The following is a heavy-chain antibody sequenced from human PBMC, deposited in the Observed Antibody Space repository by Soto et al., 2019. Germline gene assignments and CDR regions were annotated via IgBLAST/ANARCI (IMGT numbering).Heavy chain of an antibody. V-gene: IGHV4-59*02. CDR3: ARDMHAGFTHYFEP. D-gene: IGHD1-26*01. Sequence: PSETRSLTGFVSAGTVTSHHSSCIRQFPAQGLQWIAYTSYTGNTNYNPSLQSRFTISWDTSNNQCSLKLTSITPSNTAVYYCARDMHAGFTHYFEPWGQGTLVKVSS. CDR2: TSYTGNT. CDR1: AGTVTSHH. J-gene: IGHJ5*02.